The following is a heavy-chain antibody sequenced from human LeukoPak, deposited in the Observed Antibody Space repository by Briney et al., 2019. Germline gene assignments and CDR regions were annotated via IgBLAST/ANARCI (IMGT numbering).Heavy chain of an antibody. CDR1: GFSFNVFG. V-gene: IGHV3-33*01. CDR2: ICADGSEQ. D-gene: IGHD3-10*01. Sequence: PGGSLRLSCAASGFSFNVFGMHWVRQAPGKGLEWVAVICADGSEQYYADSVRGRFTFSRDNSKRMMYLQMNSLKVEDTAVYYCVRDLGMGNYGDYWGQGTRVTVSS. CDR3: VRDLGMGNYGDY. J-gene: IGHJ4*02.